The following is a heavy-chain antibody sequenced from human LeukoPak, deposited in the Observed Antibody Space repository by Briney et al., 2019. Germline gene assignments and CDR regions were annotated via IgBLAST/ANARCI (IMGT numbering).Heavy chain of an antibody. CDR1: GDSINSRSYY. J-gene: IGHJ5*02. CDR3: ARHFPHMDYSGWKQGWFDP. D-gene: IGHD6-19*01. Sequence: KPSETLSLTCTVSGDSINSRSYYWGGIRQPPGKGLGWIGSIYYSGITYCNPSLKSRVTISVDTSENQFSVRLISVTAADTAVYYCARHFPHMDYSGWKQGWFDPWGQGTLVTVSS. CDR2: IYYSGIT. V-gene: IGHV4-39*01.